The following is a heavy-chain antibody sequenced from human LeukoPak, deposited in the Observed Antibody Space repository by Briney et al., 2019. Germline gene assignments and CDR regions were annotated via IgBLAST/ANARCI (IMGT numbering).Heavy chain of an antibody. Sequence: ASVKVSCKASGYSFTSYAIIWSRQAPGQGLEWMGWINSYSGNRNYARKLQGRVTMTTDTSTSTAYMELRSLRSDDTAVYYCAREIQSMAPGHWGQGTLVTVSS. D-gene: IGHD3-10*01. V-gene: IGHV1-18*01. J-gene: IGHJ4*02. CDR1: GYSFTSYA. CDR3: AREIQSMAPGH. CDR2: INSYSGNR.